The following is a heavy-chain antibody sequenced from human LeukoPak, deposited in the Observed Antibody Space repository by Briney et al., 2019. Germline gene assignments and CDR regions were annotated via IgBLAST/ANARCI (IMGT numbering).Heavy chain of an antibody. V-gene: IGHV1-2*02. CDR2: INPNSGGT. J-gene: IGHJ6*03. D-gene: IGHD6-13*01. Sequence: GASVEVSCKASGYTFTGYYMHWVRQAPGQGLEWMGWINPNSGGTNYAQKFQGRVTMTRDTSISTAYMELSRLRSDDAAVYYCARDPAAAATGRYYYYYYMDVWGKGTTVTISS. CDR1: GYTFTGYY. CDR3: ARDPAAAATGRYYYYYYMDV.